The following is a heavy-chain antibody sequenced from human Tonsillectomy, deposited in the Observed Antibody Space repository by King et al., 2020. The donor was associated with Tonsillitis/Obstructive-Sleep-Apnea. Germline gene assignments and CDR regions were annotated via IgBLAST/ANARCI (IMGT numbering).Heavy chain of an antibody. V-gene: IGHV4-34*01. CDR3: ARGYCTGGVCPNFDY. D-gene: IGHD2-8*02. J-gene: IGHJ4*02. CDR1: GGSFSGYY. Sequence: VQLQQWGAGLLKPSETLSLTCAVYGGSFSGYYWSWIRQPPGKGLEWIGEINHSGSTNYNPSLKSRVTILVDTSKNQFSLKLSSVTAADTAVYYCARGYCTGGVCPNFDYWGQGTLVTVSS. CDR2: INHSGST.